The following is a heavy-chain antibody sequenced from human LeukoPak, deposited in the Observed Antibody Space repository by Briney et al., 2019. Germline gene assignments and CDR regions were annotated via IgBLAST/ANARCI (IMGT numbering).Heavy chain of an antibody. CDR1: GFTFSRNV. CDR2: ISYDGNKK. V-gene: IGHV3-30*01. Sequence: GGSLRLSCAASGFTFSRNVMHWVRQAPGKGLEWVALISYDGNKKFYVDSVTGRFTISRDNSRNTLYLQMNSLRGEDAAVYSCARGGIPTGSYYYFYYMDVWGKGPRSPSP. J-gene: IGHJ6*03. CDR3: ARGGIPTGSYYYFYYMDV. D-gene: IGHD3-10*01.